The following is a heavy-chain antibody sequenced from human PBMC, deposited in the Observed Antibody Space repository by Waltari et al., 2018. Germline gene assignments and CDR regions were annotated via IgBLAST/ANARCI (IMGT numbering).Heavy chain of an antibody. CDR3: AKVAGYYYYYYMDV. CDR1: GFTFSSYG. V-gene: IGHV3-30*02. J-gene: IGHJ6*03. Sequence: QVQLVESGGGVVQPGGSLRLSCAASGFTFSSYGMHWVRQAPGKGLEWVAFIRYDGSNKYYADSVKGRFTISRDNSKNTLYLQMNSLRAEDTAVYYCAKVAGYYYYYYMDVWGKGTTVTVSS. D-gene: IGHD3-10*01. CDR2: IRYDGSNK.